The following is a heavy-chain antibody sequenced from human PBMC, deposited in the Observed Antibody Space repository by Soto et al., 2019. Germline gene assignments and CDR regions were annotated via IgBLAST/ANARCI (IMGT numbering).Heavy chain of an antibody. CDR3: ASLGYCSSTSCPYYYYYMDV. CDR1: GGSISSSSYY. J-gene: IGHJ6*03. CDR2: IYYSGST. D-gene: IGHD2-2*01. V-gene: IGHV4-39*01. Sequence: PSETLSLTCTVSGGSISSSSYYWGWIRQPPGKGLEWIGSIYYSGSTYYNPSLKSRVTISVDTSKNQFSLKLSSVTAADTAVYYCASLGYCSSTSCPYYYYYMDVWGKGTTVTVSS.